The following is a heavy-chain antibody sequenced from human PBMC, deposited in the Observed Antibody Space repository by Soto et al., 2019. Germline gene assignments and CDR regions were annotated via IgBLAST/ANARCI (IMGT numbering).Heavy chain of an antibody. CDR2: IYYSGNN. CDR3: AQALVFTGGDCFGI. J-gene: IGHJ3*02. V-gene: IGHV4-31*02. CDR1: GGSITTGGRY. Sequence: QVRLQEWGPGLVKPSQTLSLKCSVSGGSITTGGRYWSWIRQLPGKGLEWIGDIYYSGNNYYNASIKSRITISLMAAKNQFSLKLRSVTAAETAVYYCAQALVFTGGDCFGIWGQGRLVTVSS. D-gene: IGHD2-21*01.